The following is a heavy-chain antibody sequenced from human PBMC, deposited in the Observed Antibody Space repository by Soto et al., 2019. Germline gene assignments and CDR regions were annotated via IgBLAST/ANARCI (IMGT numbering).Heavy chain of an antibody. CDR3: AKHRTSERYPDY. Sequence: GGSLRLSCATSGFTFSSYAMSWVRQAPGKGLEWVSAISGSGGSTYYADSVKGRFTISRDNSKNTLYLQMNSLRAEDTAVYYCAKHRTSERYPDYWGQGTLVTVSS. V-gene: IGHV3-23*01. CDR2: ISGSGGST. D-gene: IGHD2-2*02. CDR1: GFTFSSYA. J-gene: IGHJ4*02.